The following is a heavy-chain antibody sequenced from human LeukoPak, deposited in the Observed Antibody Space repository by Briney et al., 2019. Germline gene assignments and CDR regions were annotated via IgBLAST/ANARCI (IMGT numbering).Heavy chain of an antibody. J-gene: IGHJ6*02. CDR1: GYTFTSYG. CDR3: ARASLARGTPFYFGMDV. Sequence: ASVKVSCKASGYTFTSYGISWVRQAPGQGLEWMGGIIPIFGTANYAQNFQGRVTITADESSSTAFMELSSLRPEDTAVYYCARASLARGTPFYFGMDVWGHGTTVIVSS. D-gene: IGHD2-15*01. V-gene: IGHV1-69*13. CDR2: IIPIFGTA.